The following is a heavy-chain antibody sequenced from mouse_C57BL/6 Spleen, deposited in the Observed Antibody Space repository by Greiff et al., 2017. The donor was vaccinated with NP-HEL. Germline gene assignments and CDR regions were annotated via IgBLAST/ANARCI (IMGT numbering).Heavy chain of an antibody. CDR1: GFTFSSYA. Sequence: EVHLVESGGGLVKPGGSLKLSCAASGFTFSSYAMSWVRQTPEKRLEWVATISDGGSYTYYPDNVKGRFTISRDNAKNNLYLQMSHLKSEDTAMYYCARGYGNYPYWYFDVWGTGTTVTVSS. J-gene: IGHJ1*03. D-gene: IGHD2-1*01. CDR3: ARGYGNYPYWYFDV. V-gene: IGHV5-4*01. CDR2: ISDGGSYT.